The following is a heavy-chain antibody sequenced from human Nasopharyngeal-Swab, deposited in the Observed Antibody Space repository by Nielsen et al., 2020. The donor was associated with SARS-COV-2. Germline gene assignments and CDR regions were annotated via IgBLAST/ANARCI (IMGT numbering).Heavy chain of an antibody. CDR2: ISSSSSYT. J-gene: IGHJ4*02. CDR3: ARDWRGRYFDY. CDR1: GFTFSDYY. V-gene: IGHV3-11*05. Sequence: GGSLRLSCAASGFTFSDYYMSWIRQAPGKGLEWVSYISSSSSYTNYADSVKGRFTISRDNAKNSLYLQINSLRAEDTAVYYCARDWRGRYFDYWGQGTLVTVSS. D-gene: IGHD3-10*01.